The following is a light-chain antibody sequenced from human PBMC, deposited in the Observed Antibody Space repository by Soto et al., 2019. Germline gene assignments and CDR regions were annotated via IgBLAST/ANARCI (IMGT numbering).Light chain of an antibody. V-gene: IGLV2-14*01. CDR1: SGDIGSYDY. J-gene: IGLJ2*01. CDR3: SSYTTSNTLV. Sequence: QSALTQPASVSGSPGQSITISCTGTSGDIGSYDYVSWYQQPPGKAPKLILYEVSSRPSGISNRFSGSKSGSMASLTISGLQSEDEADYFCSSYTTSNTLVFGGGTKLTVL. CDR2: EVS.